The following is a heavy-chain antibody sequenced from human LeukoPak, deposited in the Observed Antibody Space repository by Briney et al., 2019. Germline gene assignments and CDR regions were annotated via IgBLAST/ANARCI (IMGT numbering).Heavy chain of an antibody. CDR3: ARVLDDTELGYYFDY. CDR2: ISAYNGNT. D-gene: IGHD1-26*01. CDR1: GYTFTSYG. V-gene: IGHV1-18*01. Sequence: ASVKVSCKASGYTFTSYGISWVRQAPGQGLEWMGWISAYNGNTNYAQKLQGRVTMTTDTSTSTAYMDLRSLRSDDTAVYYCARVLDDTELGYYFDYWGQGTLVTVSS. J-gene: IGHJ4*02.